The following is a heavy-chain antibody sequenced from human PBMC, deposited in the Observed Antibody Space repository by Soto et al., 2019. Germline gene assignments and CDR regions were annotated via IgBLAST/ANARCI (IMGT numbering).Heavy chain of an antibody. CDR2: INPSGGST. Sequence: QVQLVQSGAEVKKPGASVKVSCKASGYTFTSYYMHWVRQAPGQGLEWMGIINPSGGSTSYAQKFQGRVTMTRDTSTSTVYMELSSLRSEDTAVYYCARSVGSYYDSSGYYYFDYWGQGTLVTVSS. V-gene: IGHV1-46*01. CDR3: ARSVGSYYDSSGYYYFDY. D-gene: IGHD3-22*01. J-gene: IGHJ4*02. CDR1: GYTFTSYY.